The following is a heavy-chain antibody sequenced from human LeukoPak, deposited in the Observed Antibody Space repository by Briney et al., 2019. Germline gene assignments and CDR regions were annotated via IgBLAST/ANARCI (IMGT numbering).Heavy chain of an antibody. D-gene: IGHD6-19*01. CDR3: TRVGPSGGLWGFLDY. CDR1: GFTFGDYG. CDR2: MRSKAYGATT. V-gene: IGHV3-49*04. Sequence: GGSLRLSCTASGFTFGDYGMSWVRQAPGKVLEWVGFMRSKAYGATTEYAASVKGRFTISRDDSKNIAYLQMNGLKTEDTAVYYCTRVGPSGGLWGFLDYWGQGTLVTVS. J-gene: IGHJ4*02.